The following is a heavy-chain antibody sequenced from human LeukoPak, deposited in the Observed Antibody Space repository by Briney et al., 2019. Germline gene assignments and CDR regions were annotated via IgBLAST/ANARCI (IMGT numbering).Heavy chain of an antibody. Sequence: PSETLSLTCTVSGGSISSGGYYWSWIRQPPGKGLEWIGYIYHSGSTYYNPSLKSRITISVDRSKNQFSLKLSSVTAADTAVYYCARTYSSSWFFDYRGQGTLVTVSS. D-gene: IGHD6-13*01. CDR3: ARTYSSSWFFDY. CDR1: GGSISSGGYY. J-gene: IGHJ4*02. CDR2: IYHSGST. V-gene: IGHV4-30-2*01.